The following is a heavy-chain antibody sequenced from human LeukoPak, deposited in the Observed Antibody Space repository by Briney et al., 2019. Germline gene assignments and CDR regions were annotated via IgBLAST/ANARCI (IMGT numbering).Heavy chain of an antibody. D-gene: IGHD3-16*02. J-gene: IGHJ3*02. CDR1: GFTFSSYS. CDR2: TSSSSSYI. CDR3: ARASEPFYDYVWGSYRYLDAFDI. Sequence: PGGSLRLSCAASGFTFSSYSMNWVRQAPGKGLEWVSSTSSSSSYIYYADSVEGRFTISRDNAKNSLYLQMNSLRAEDTAVYYCARASEPFYDYVWGSYRYLDAFDIWGQGTMVTVSS. V-gene: IGHV3-21*01.